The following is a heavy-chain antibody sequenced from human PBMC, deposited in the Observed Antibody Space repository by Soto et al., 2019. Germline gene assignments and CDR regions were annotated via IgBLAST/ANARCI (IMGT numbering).Heavy chain of an antibody. CDR1: GGSISNYY. CDR2: TYYSGST. Sequence: SETLSLTCTVSGGSISNYYWSWIGQPPGKGLEWIGYTYYSGSTNYNPSLKSRVTIFVDSSKNQFSLKLTSVTAADAAIYYCARDRTSGWYETYYYYYGMDVWGQGTTVTVSS. J-gene: IGHJ6*02. V-gene: IGHV4-59*01. D-gene: IGHD6-19*01. CDR3: ARDRTSGWYETYYYYYGMDV.